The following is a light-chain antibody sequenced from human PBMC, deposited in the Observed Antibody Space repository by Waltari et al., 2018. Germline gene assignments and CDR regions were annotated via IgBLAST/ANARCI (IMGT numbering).Light chain of an antibody. Sequence: TVMTQSPATLSVSPGQRATLSCMASQSLSNYLAWYQQKPGQAPRLLIYDASTRATGIPARFSGSGSGTEFTLAISSLQSEDIAVYYCQQYGSWPLTFGGGTKVEFK. CDR2: DAS. CDR3: QQYGSWPLT. CDR1: QSLSNY. V-gene: IGKV3-15*01. J-gene: IGKJ4*01.